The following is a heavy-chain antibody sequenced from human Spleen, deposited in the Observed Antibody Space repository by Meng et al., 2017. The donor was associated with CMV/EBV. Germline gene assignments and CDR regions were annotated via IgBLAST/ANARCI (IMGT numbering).Heavy chain of an antibody. CDR3: ARDVVPAATDAFDI. J-gene: IGHJ3*02. V-gene: IGHV3-7*01. CDR1: GFTYSSYW. D-gene: IGHD2-2*01. Sequence: GESLKISCAASGFTYSSYWMSWVRQAPGKGLEWVANIKQDGSEKYYVDSVKGRFTISRDKAKNSLYLQMNSLRAEDTAVYYCARDVVPAATDAFDIWGQGTMVTVSS. CDR2: IKQDGSEK.